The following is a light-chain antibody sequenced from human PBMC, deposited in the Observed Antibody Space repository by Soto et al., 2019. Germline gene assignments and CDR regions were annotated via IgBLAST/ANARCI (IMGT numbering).Light chain of an antibody. Sequence: DIQMTQSPSSLSVSVGDRVTITCRASQNIGTSLNWYQMKLGRAPTLLIYSASTLQSGAPSRFSGGGSGTDFTLTINSLQPEDFATYSFQQSYNAPYTFGQGTMLEIK. CDR2: SAS. V-gene: IGKV1-39*01. CDR1: QNIGTS. CDR3: QQSYNAPYT. J-gene: IGKJ2*01.